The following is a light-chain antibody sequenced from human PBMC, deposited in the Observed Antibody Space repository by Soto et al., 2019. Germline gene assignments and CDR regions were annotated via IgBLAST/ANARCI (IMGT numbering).Light chain of an antibody. CDR1: QSISSY. CDR2: AAS. V-gene: IGKV1-39*01. J-gene: IGKJ3*01. CDR3: QQSYSTPLT. Sequence: DIPMTQSPSSLSASVGDRVTITCRASQSISSYLNWYEQKPGKAPKVLIYAASSLQRGLSSRFSGGGSGIDITPMLSSLKPEDFVTYYLQQSYSTPLTFGP.